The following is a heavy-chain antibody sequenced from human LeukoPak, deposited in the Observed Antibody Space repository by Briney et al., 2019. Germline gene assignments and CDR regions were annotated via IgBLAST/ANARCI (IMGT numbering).Heavy chain of an antibody. J-gene: IGHJ6*02. D-gene: IGHD2-21*02. CDR1: GFTFSSYA. V-gene: IGHV3-23*01. CDR3: AKSSDWVTHPRFYYYGMDV. CDR2: ISGSGGST. Sequence: GGSLRLSCAASGFTFSSYAMSWVRQAPGKGLEWVSAISGSGGSTYYADSVKGRFTISRDNSKNTLYLQMNSLGAEDTAVYYCAKSSDWVTHPRFYYYGMDVWGQGTTVTVSS.